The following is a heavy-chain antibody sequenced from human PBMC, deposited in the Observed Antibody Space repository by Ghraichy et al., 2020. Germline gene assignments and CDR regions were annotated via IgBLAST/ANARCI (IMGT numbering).Heavy chain of an antibody. Sequence: SETLSLTCAVYGGSFSGYYWSWIRQPPGKGLEWIGEINHSGSTNYNPSLKSRVTISVDTSKNQFSLRLTSVTAADTAVYYCARHVADSSWYSYYFDYWGQGTPVTVSS. V-gene: IGHV4-34*01. CDR3: ARHVADSSWYSYYFDY. D-gene: IGHD3-22*01. J-gene: IGHJ4*02. CDR1: GGSFSGYY. CDR2: INHSGST.